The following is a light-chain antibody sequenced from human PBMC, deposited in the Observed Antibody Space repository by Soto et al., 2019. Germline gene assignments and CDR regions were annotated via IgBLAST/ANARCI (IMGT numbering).Light chain of an antibody. CDR1: QGNNTF. J-gene: IGKJ4*01. Sequence: IQLTQSPSSLSASVGDRVSISCRASQGNNTFVAWYQQKSGKAPKLLIYGASTLQSGVPSRFSGSGSGTEFTLTISGLQPEDFATYFCQQYEALPPTFGGGTRVEIK. CDR3: QQYEALPPT. CDR2: GAS. V-gene: IGKV1-9*01.